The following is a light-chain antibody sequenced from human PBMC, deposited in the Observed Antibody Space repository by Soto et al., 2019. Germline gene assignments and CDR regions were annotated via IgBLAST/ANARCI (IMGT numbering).Light chain of an antibody. V-gene: IGKV1-39*01. CDR3: EQSNSAPLTFPLT. CDR2: AAS. CDR1: QSISSY. Sequence: DIQMTQSPSSLSASVGDRVTITCRASQSISSYLNWYQQKPGKAPKLLVYAASSLQSGVPSRFSGSGSGTDFTLTITSLQPEDFATYFCEQSNSAPLTFPLTFGGGTKVDIK. J-gene: IGKJ4*01.